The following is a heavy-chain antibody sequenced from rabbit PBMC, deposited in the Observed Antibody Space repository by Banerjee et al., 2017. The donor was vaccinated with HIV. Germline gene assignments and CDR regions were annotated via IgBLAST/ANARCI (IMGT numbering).Heavy chain of an antibody. V-gene: IGHV1S7*01. CDR2: IDPVFGST. J-gene: IGHJ4*01. D-gene: IGHD8-1*01. Sequence: QLKESGGGLVQPGGSLKLSCKASGFDFSSYYMSWVRQAPGKGLEWIGYIDPVFGSTYYASWVNGRFTISSHNAQNTLYLQLNSLTAADTATYFCARGGNQAGSSYYTHYFNLWGPGTLVTVS. CDR1: GFDFSSYY. CDR3: ARGGNQAGSSYYTHYFNL.